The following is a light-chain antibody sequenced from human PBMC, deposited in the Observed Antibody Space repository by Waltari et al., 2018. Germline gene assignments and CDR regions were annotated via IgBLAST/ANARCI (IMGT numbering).Light chain of an antibody. Sequence: QSALTQPASVSGSPGQSITISCTGTSNDVGNYNYVSWYQQHPGKAPKLIIYDVSNRPSGVCNHFSGSKSGNTASLIISGLQTEDEADYYCISFTNNNSPYPCVFGTGTKVTV. CDR3: ISFTNNNSPYPCV. V-gene: IGLV2-14*03. J-gene: IGLJ1*01. CDR2: DVS. CDR1: SNDVGNYNY.